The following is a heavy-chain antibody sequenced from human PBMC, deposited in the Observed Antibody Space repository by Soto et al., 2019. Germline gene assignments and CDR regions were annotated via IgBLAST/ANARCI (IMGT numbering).Heavy chain of an antibody. CDR1: GYTFISYG. D-gene: IGHD3-22*01. CDR2: SSAYNGNT. Sequence: QVQLVQSGAEVKRPGASVKVSCKASGYTFISYGIIWVRQAPGQGLEWMGWSSAYNGNTNTAQKFQGRVTMTTDTSTSTAYMELRSLRSDDTAVYYCARDAPTYYYDSSGRQYFQHWGQGTLVTVSS. CDR3: ARDAPTYYYDSSGRQYFQH. J-gene: IGHJ1*01. V-gene: IGHV1-18*01.